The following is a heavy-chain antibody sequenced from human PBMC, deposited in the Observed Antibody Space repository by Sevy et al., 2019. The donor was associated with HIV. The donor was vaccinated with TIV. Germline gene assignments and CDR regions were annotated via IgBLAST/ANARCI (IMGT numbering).Heavy chain of an antibody. CDR3: AKDLAGPGRRYFDY. J-gene: IGHJ4*02. D-gene: IGHD6-13*01. Sequence: GESLKISCAASGFTFSNYGMHWVRQVPGKGLEWVTFIRYDGSDKYYAASVKGRFTISRDDSKNTFYLQMDSLRAEDTAIYYCAKDLAGPGRRYFDYWGQGTLVTGSS. CDR2: IRYDGSDK. V-gene: IGHV3-30*02. CDR1: GFTFSNYG.